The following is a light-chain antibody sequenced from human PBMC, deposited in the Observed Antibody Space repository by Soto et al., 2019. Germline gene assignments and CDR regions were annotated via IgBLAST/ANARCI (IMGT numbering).Light chain of an antibody. CDR2: QVY. V-gene: IGLV2-14*01. CDR3: SSYTRTTTFVV. CDR1: SSDVGGYNY. J-gene: IGLJ3*02. Sequence: QSALTQPASVSGSLGQSITISCTGTSSDVGGYNYVSWYQHHPGKAPKLIIYQVYSRPSGVSNRFSGSKFGNTAPLSISGLQADDEADYYCSSYTRTTTFVVFGGGTKVTVL.